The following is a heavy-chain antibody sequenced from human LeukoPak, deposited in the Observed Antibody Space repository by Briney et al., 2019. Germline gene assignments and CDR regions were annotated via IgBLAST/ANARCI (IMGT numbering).Heavy chain of an antibody. J-gene: IGHJ4*02. D-gene: IGHD5-18*01. CDR2: LYPSGSDT. V-gene: IGHV5-51*01. CDR1: GYSFTSTC. CDR3: ARQGFSYRQVDPSFDY. Sequence: KSLKISCRGSGYSFTSTCIGCLSRLPAKELLWMVMLYPSGSDTRYNPSFQSQVTISADKSISTSSLNWSRLTASDTAVYYCARQGFSYRQVDPSFDYWGQGTLVTVSS.